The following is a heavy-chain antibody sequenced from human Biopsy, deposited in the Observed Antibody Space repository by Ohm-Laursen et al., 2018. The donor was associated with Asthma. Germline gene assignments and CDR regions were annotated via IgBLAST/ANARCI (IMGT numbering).Heavy chain of an antibody. CDR2: IYFSGNT. CDR3: ARDPHNSYLAPLRTKFNYYYYGMDV. CDR1: GGSITSFY. J-gene: IGHJ6*02. D-gene: IGHD1-7*01. Sequence: SETLSLTCTVSGGSITSFYWSWIRQPPGRGLEWIGYIYFSGNTNYNPSLKSRVTISIDTSKNHFSLKLTSVTAADTAVYYCARDPHNSYLAPLRTKFNYYYYGMDVWGQGTTVTVSS. V-gene: IGHV4-59*01.